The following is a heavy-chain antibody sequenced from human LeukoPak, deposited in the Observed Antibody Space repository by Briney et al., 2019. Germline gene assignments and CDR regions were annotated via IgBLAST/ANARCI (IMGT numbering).Heavy chain of an antibody. D-gene: IGHD3-3*01. V-gene: IGHV3-30*04. CDR2: IQYDGSNK. CDR3: AKGAGVGFDY. J-gene: IGHJ4*02. CDR1: GFTFSSYA. Sequence: GGSLRLSCAASGFTFSSYAMHWVRQAPGKGLEWVAVIQYDGSNKYYADSVRGRFTISRDNSKSTLFLQMNSLRAADTAVYYCAKGAGVGFDYWGQGTLVTVSS.